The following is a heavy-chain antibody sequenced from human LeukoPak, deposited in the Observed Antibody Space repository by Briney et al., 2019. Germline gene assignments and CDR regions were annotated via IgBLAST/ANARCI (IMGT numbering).Heavy chain of an antibody. Sequence: GGSLRLSCAASGFTFSGSAIHWVRQGSGKGLEWVGRIRSKPVSYATAYAASVKGRFTISRDDSKNRAYLHMNSLRAEDTAIYYCATFRFLGNWGQGTMVTVSS. D-gene: IGHD3-3*01. CDR1: GFTFSGSA. V-gene: IGHV3-73*01. CDR2: IRSKPVSYAT. J-gene: IGHJ3*01. CDR3: ATFRFLGN.